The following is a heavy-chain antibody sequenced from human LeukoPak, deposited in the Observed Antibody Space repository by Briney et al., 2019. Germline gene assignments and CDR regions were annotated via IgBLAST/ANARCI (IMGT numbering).Heavy chain of an antibody. V-gene: IGHV4-30-2*01. CDR3: ASPRKPGYSSSWYADEDAFDI. J-gene: IGHJ3*02. CDR1: GGSISSSIYY. Sequence: SETLSLTCIVSGGSISSSIYYWAWIRQPPGKGLEGIGYIYHSGSTYYNPSLKSRVTISVDRSKNQFSLKLSSVTAADTAVYYCASPRKPGYSSSWYADEDAFDIWGQGTMVTVSS. CDR2: IYHSGST. D-gene: IGHD6-13*01.